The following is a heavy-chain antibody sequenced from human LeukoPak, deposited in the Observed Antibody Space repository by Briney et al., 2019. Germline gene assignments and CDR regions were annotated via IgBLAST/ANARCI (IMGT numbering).Heavy chain of an antibody. CDR1: GYTFTSYY. Sequence: ASVKVSCKASGYTFTSYYMHWVRQAPGRGLEWMGIINPSRGSTSQAQTFQGRVTMTRDMSTSTVSMELSSLRSEDTAVYYCARDGGDGYKANWFDTWGQGTLVTVSS. V-gene: IGHV1-46*01. D-gene: IGHD5-24*01. CDR2: INPSRGST. CDR3: ARDGGDGYKANWFDT. J-gene: IGHJ5*02.